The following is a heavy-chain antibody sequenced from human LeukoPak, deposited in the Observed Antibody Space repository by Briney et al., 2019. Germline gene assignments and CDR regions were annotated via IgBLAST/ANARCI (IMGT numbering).Heavy chain of an antibody. CDR2: MNPNSGNT. V-gene: IGHV1-8*03. Sequence: AASVNVSCMASGYTFTSYDINWVRQATGQGLEGLGWMNPNSGNTGYAQKFQGRVTITRNTSISTAYMELSSLRSEDTAVYYCARGAYGSGARGPNDYWGQGTLVTVSS. CDR3: ARGAYGSGARGPNDY. J-gene: IGHJ4*02. CDR1: GYTFTSYD. D-gene: IGHD3-10*01.